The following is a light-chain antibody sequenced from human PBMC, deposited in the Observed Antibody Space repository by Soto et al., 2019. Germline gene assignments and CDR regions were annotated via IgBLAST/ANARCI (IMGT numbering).Light chain of an antibody. Sequence: SYELTQPPSVSVSRGQTARITCSGDALPKQYAYWSQQKPGQAPVVVIYKDSERPSGIPERFSGSRSGTIVTLTISGVQAEDEADYYCQSADSSGTYWVFGGGTKLTVL. V-gene: IGLV3-25*03. CDR2: KDS. CDR1: ALPKQY. J-gene: IGLJ3*02. CDR3: QSADSSGTYWV.